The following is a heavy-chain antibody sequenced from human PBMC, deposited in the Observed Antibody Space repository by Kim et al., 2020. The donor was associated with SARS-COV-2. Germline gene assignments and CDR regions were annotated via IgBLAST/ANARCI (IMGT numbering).Heavy chain of an antibody. CDR2: INTNTGNP. J-gene: IGHJ3*02. CDR3: ARGGHHYYDSSGTPADDAFDI. V-gene: IGHV7-4-1*02. CDR1: GYTFTSYA. Sequence: ASVKVSCKASGYTFTSYAMNWVRQAPGQGLEWMGWINTNTGNPTYAQGFTGRFVFSLDTSVSTAYLQISSLKAEDTAVYYCARGGHHYYDSSGTPADDAFDIWGQGTMVTVSS. D-gene: IGHD3-22*01.